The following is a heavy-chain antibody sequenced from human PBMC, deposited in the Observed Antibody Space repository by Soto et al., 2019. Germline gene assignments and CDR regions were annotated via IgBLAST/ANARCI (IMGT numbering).Heavy chain of an antibody. J-gene: IGHJ6*03. D-gene: IGHD2-2*01. CDR1: GYTFTSYG. Sequence: QVQLVQSGAEVKKPGASVKVSCKASGYTFTSYGISWVRQAPGQGLEWMGWISAYNGNTNYEQKLQGRVTMTPDTTTSTAYMELRSLRSDDTAVYYCARDFSRSTSSKTEGENYYYYMDVWGKGTTVTVSS. CDR3: ARDFSRSTSSKTEGENYYYYMDV. V-gene: IGHV1-18*01. CDR2: ISAYNGNT.